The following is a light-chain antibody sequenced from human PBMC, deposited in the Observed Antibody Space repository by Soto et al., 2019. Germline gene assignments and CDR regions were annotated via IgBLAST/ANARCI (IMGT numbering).Light chain of an antibody. CDR3: QQYSNSPNT. J-gene: IGKJ2*01. CDR1: QSVSSSY. V-gene: IGKV3-20*01. Sequence: EIVLTQSPGTLPLSPGDRATLSCRTSQSVSSSYLAWYQQKPGQAPRLLIYGTSSRATGIPDRFSGSGSGTDFTLTINRLEPEHFAVYYCQQYSNSPNTFGQGTTVEI. CDR2: GTS.